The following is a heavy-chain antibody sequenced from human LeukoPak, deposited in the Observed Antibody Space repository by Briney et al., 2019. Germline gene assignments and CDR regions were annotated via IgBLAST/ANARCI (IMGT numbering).Heavy chain of an antibody. CDR2: IYHSRST. CDR3: ARAQDEYSSSRL. CDR1: GYSISSGYY. V-gene: IGHV4-38-2*01. J-gene: IGHJ4*02. D-gene: IGHD6-13*01. Sequence: PSETLSLTCAVSGYSISSGYYWGWIRQPPGKGLEWIGSIYHSRSTYYNPSLKSRVTISVDTSKNQFSLKVSSVTAADMAVYYCARAQDEYSSSRLWGQGTLVTVSS.